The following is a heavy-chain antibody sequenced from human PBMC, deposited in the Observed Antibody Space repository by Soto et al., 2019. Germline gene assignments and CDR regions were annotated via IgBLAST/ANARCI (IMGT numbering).Heavy chain of an antibody. Sequence: EVQLVQSGAEVKKPGESLKISCKGSGYSFTSYWIGWVRQMPGKGLEWMGIIYPGDSDTRYSPSFQGQVTISADKSISTAYLQWSSLKASDTAVYYCARDMVRGKNYYGVDVWGKGTTVIVSS. CDR3: ARDMVRGKNYYGVDV. V-gene: IGHV5-51*03. CDR2: IYPGDSDT. J-gene: IGHJ6*04. D-gene: IGHD3-10*01. CDR1: GYSFTSYW.